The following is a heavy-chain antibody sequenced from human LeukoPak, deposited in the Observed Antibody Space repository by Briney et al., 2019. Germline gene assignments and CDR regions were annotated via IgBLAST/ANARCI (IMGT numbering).Heavy chain of an antibody. CDR1: GGSFSGYY. D-gene: IGHD2-2*01. CDR2: IDHSGST. J-gene: IGHJ6*03. V-gene: IGHV4-34*01. Sequence: SETLFLTCAVYGGSFSGYYWSWIRQPPGKGLEWIGEIDHSGSTNYNPSLKSRVTISVDTSKNQFSLKLSSVTAADTAVYYCARVVVPAANYYYYYYMDVWGKGTTVTVSS. CDR3: ARVVVPAANYYYYYYMDV.